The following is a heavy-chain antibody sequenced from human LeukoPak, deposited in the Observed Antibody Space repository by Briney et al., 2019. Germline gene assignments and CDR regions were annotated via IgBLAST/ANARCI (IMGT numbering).Heavy chain of an antibody. CDR1: GFTFSSYA. D-gene: IGHD6-6*01. J-gene: IGHJ4*02. CDR2: ISYDGSNK. V-gene: IGHV3-30*04. Sequence: PGRSLRLSSAASGFTFSSYAMHWVRQAPGKGLEWVAVISYDGSNKYYADSVKGRFTISRDNSKNTLYLQMNSLRAEDTAVYYCARDRSMSPDYWGQGTLVTVSS. CDR3: ARDRSMSPDY.